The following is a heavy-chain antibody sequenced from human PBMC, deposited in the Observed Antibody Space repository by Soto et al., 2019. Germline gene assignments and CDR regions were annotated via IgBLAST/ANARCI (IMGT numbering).Heavy chain of an antibody. J-gene: IGHJ5*02. V-gene: IGHV3-21*01. Sequence: PGGSLRLSCAASGFTFSSYSMNLVRQAPGKGLEWVSSISSSSSSYIYYADSVKGRFTISRDNAKNSLYLQMNSLRAEDTAVYYCARGLYYYDSSGYYSPWGQGTLVTVSS. D-gene: IGHD3-22*01. CDR1: GFTFSSYS. CDR2: ISSSSSSYI. CDR3: ARGLYYYDSSGYYSP.